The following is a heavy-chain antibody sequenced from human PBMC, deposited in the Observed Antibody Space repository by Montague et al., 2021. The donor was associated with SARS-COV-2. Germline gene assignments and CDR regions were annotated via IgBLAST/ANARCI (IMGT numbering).Heavy chain of an antibody. D-gene: IGHD3-10*01. Sequence: SETLSLTCTVSGGSVTSGDYYWTWIRQPPGKGLEWIGYIYNTGRTNYNPSLKSRVTISMDTSKNQFSLKVDSVSAADTAVYFCATSLGGRYYWADYYFDYWGQGIRVTVSA. CDR3: ATSLGGRYYWADYYFDY. J-gene: IGHJ4*02. CDR1: GGSVTSGDYY. CDR2: IYNTGRT. V-gene: IGHV4-61*08.